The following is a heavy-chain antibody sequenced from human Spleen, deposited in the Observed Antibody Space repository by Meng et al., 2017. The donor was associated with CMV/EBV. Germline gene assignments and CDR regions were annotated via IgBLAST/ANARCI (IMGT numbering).Heavy chain of an antibody. CDR3: ARLGRYSDNSGYHYGLGV. D-gene: IGHD3-22*01. V-gene: IGHV1-69*05. CDR1: GGTFSTYV. CDR2: VMPISGTT. J-gene: IGHJ6*02. Sequence: SVKVSCKASGGTFSTYVVNWVRQAPGQGLEWMGGVMPISGTTNYAQKFQGRVTITTDESTSTAYMELSSLRSEDTAVYYCARLGRYSDNSGYHYGLGVWGQGTTVTVSS.